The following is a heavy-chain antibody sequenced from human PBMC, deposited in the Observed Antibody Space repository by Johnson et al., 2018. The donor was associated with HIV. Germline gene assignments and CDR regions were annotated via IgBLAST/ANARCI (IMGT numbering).Heavy chain of an antibody. CDR1: GFTFSTYG. V-gene: IGHV3-33*01. J-gene: IGHJ3*02. Sequence: QVQLVESGGGVVQPGRSLRLSCAASGFTFSTYGMHWVRQAPGKGLEWLAVIWYDGSNKYYADSVKGRFTISRDNSKFTLYLQMNSLRAEDTAVYYCATLSGSYYAFDIWGQGTMVTVSS. CDR3: ATLSGSYYAFDI. CDR2: IWYDGSNK. D-gene: IGHD1-26*01.